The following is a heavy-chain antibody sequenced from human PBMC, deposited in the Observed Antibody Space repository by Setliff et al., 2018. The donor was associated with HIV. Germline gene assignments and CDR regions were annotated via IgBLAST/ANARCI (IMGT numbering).Heavy chain of an antibody. CDR1: GGSISTYY. J-gene: IGHJ6*03. V-gene: IGHV4-4*07. CDR2: VSTSGST. CDR3: ARGQYCGGGSCDGGFPFYYMDV. Sequence: SETRSLTCTVSGGSISTYYWSWIRQPAGKGLEWIGRVSTSGSTKYNPSLESRVTMSLDTSKNEFSLKLSSVPAADTAVYYCARGQYCGGGSCDGGFPFYYMDVWGKGTMVTVSS. D-gene: IGHD2-15*01.